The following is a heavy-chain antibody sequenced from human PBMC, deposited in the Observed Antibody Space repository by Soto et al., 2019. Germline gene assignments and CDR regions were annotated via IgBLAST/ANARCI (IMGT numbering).Heavy chain of an antibody. V-gene: IGHV1-2*04. J-gene: IGHJ6*02. CDR1: GYTFTGYY. CDR3: ARGSSSSGYYFGYYGMDV. Sequence: ASVKVSCKASGYTFTGYYMHWVRQAPGQGLEWMGWINPNSGGTNYAQKFQGWVTMTRDTSISTAYMELSRLRSDDTAVYYCARGSSSSGYYFGYYGMDVWGQGTTVTVSS. CDR2: INPNSGGT. D-gene: IGHD3-22*01.